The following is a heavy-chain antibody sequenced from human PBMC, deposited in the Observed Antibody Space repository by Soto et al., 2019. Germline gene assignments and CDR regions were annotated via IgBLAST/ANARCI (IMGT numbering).Heavy chain of an antibody. CDR1: GFTFSSYA. D-gene: IGHD3-16*02. CDR3: AKDKDPITFGGVIVLFDY. J-gene: IGHJ4*02. V-gene: IGHV3-23*01. Sequence: GGSLRLSCAASGFTFSSYAMSWVRQAPGKGLEWVSAISGSGGSTYYADSVKGRFTISRDNSKNTLYLQMNSLRAEDTAVYYCAKDKDPITFGGVIVLFDYWGQGTLVTVSS. CDR2: ISGSGGST.